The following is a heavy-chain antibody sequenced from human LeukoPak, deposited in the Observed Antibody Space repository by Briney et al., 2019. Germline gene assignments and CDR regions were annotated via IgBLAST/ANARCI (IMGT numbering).Heavy chain of an antibody. D-gene: IGHD3-10*01. Sequence: KTGGSLRLSCAASGFTFSDYAMNWVRQAPWKGLEWLSYISTSSSIYYADSVKGRFTISRDNARNSLYLQMNSLRAEDTAVYYCVSWDGSGNWGQGTLVTVSS. CDR1: GFTFSDYA. CDR2: ISTSSSI. J-gene: IGHJ4*02. CDR3: VSWDGSGN. V-gene: IGHV3-69-1*01.